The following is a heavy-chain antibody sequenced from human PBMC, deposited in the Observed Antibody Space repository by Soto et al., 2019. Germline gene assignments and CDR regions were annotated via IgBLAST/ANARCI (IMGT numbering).Heavy chain of an antibody. CDR2: IYPGDSDT. J-gene: IGHJ6*02. CDR1: GYSFSTYL. D-gene: IGHD6-13*01. CDR3: ARLGAALDV. V-gene: IGHV5-51*01. Sequence: PGESLKISCKASGYSFSTYLIAWVRQMSGKGLEWMGIIYPGDSDTTYSPSFQGQVTISADKSISTAYLQWSSLKASDTAMYYCARLGAALDVWGQGTTVTVSS.